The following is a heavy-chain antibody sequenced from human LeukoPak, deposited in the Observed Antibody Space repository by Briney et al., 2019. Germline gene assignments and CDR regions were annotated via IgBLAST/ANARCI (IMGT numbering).Heavy chain of an antibody. CDR2: ISGSGGST. Sequence: PGGSLRLSCATSGFTFSSYGMSWVRQAPGKGLEWVSAISGSGGSTYYADSVKGRFTISRDNSKNTLYLQMNSLRAEDTAVYYCAKAGFRWELVAAFDIWGQGTMVTVSS. CDR3: AKAGFRWELVAAFDI. V-gene: IGHV3-23*01. J-gene: IGHJ3*02. D-gene: IGHD1-26*01. CDR1: GFTFSSYG.